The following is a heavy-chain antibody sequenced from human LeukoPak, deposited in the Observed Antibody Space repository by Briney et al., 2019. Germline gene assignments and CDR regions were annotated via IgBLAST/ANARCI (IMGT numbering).Heavy chain of an antibody. Sequence: PSETLSLTCAVYGGSFSGYYWSWIRQPPGKGLEWIGEINHSGSTNYNPSLKSRVTISVDTSKNQFSLKLSSVTAADTAVYYCARGAGYSSGWYFLRWGQGTLVTVSS. J-gene: IGHJ4*02. CDR3: ARGAGYSSGWYFLR. D-gene: IGHD6-19*01. CDR1: GGSFSGYY. V-gene: IGHV4-34*01. CDR2: INHSGST.